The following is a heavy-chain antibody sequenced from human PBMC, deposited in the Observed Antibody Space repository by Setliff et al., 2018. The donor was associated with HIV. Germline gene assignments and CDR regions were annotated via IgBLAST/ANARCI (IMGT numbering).Heavy chain of an antibody. CDR3: TSMPNESGSYDAFDV. J-gene: IGHJ3*01. D-gene: IGHD1-26*01. CDR1: GFRFGDTA. CDR2: IRSKIFGGTP. Sequence: GESPKISCAASGFRFGDTAMGWVRQAPGKGLEWIGFIRSKIFGGTPEYGASVQGRFTISRDDSKSIAYLQLNSLKTEDTAVYYCTSMPNESGSYDAFDVWGQGTMVTVSS. V-gene: IGHV3-49*04.